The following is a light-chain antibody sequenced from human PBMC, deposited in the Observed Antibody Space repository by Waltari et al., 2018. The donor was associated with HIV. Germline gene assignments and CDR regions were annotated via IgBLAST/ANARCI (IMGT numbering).Light chain of an antibody. V-gene: IGKV3-15*01. CDR3: QQYSRWPPTWT. J-gene: IGKJ1*01. CDR1: ENIRNN. CDR2: DAS. Sequence: EVVMTQSSGTLSVSPGERATLPCRSSENIRNNLAWYQQKPGQAPRLLFYDASARATGVPARFSGSGSGTEFTLTISGLQSEDFAVYYCQQYSRWPPTWTFGQGTKVDVK.